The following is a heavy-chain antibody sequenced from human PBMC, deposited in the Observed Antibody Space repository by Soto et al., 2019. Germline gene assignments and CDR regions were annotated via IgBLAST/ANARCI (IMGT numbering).Heavy chain of an antibody. CDR2: IYYSGST. CDR1: GGSISSYY. Sequence: SETLSLTCTVSGGSISSYYWSWIRQPPGKGLEWIGYIYYSGSTNYNPSLKSRVTISVDTSKNQFSLKLGSVTAADTAVYYCARDIHRITIFGVVTGYFDYWGQGTLVTVSS. D-gene: IGHD3-3*01. CDR3: ARDIHRITIFGVVTGYFDY. V-gene: IGHV4-59*01. J-gene: IGHJ4*02.